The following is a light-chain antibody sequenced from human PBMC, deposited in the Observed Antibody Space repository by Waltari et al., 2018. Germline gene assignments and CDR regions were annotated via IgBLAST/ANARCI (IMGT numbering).Light chain of an antibody. Sequence: QSALTQPASVSVSPGQSIHLSCTGTSSAVVSYHLVSGYQQHPGKVPKLIIYEDTKRPSGVSDRFSGSKSGNTASLTISGLQAEDEADYHCCAHAGSGIWVFGGGTKLTVL. CDR2: EDT. CDR3: CAHAGSGIWV. V-gene: IGLV2-23*01. CDR1: SSAVVSYHL. J-gene: IGLJ3*02.